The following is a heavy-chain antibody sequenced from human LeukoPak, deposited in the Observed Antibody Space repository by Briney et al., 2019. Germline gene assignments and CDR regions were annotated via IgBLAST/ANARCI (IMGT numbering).Heavy chain of an antibody. D-gene: IGHD3-10*01. V-gene: IGHV1-69*06. CDR3: ARERPPMVRGVIRSGWFDP. CDR1: GGTFSSYA. CDR2: IIPIFGTA. J-gene: IGHJ5*02. Sequence: GASVKVSCKASGGTFSSYAISWVRQAPGQGLEWMGGIIPIFGTANYAQKFQGRVTITADKSTSTAYMELSSLRSEDTAVYYCARERPPMVRGVIRSGWFDPWGQGTLVTVSS.